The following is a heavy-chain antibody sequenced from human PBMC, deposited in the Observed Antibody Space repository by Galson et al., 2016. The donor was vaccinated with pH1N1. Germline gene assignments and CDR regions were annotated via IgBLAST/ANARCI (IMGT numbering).Heavy chain of an antibody. Sequence: QSGAEVKKPGESLKISCKGSGYNFATYWIGWVRQMPGKGLEWMGKVYPRDSDARYSPSFKDQVTFSGDTSTNTAYLQWLNLRASESGIYYCARHIDMTTITGGVDAYDIWGQGTMVTVSS. D-gene: IGHD5-24*01. CDR2: VYPRDSDA. V-gene: IGHV5-51*01. CDR1: GYNFATYW. CDR3: ARHIDMTTITGGVDAYDI. J-gene: IGHJ3*02.